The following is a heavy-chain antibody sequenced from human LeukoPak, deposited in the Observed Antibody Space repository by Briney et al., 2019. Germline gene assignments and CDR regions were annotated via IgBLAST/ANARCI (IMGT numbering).Heavy chain of an antibody. Sequence: SETLSLTCTVSGGSISSYYWSWIRQPPGKGLEWIGYIYYSGSTNYNPSLKSRVTISVDTSKNQFSLKLNSVTAADTAVYYCARRRFHVMDVWGQGTTVTVSS. CDR1: GGSISSYY. CDR2: IYYSGST. CDR3: ARRRFHVMDV. D-gene: IGHD2-21*01. V-gene: IGHV4-59*08. J-gene: IGHJ6*02.